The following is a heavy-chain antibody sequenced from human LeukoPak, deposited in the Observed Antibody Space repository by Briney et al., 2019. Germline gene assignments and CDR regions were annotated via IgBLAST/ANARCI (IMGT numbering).Heavy chain of an antibody. CDR3: ARGLRYNWNSEYYYYMDV. J-gene: IGHJ6*03. V-gene: IGHV1-8*01. Sequence: GASVKVSCTASGYTFTSYDINWVRQATGQGLEWMGWMNPNSGNTGYAQKFQGRVTMTRNTFTSTAYMELSSLRSEDTAVYYCARGLRYNWNSEYYYYMDVWGKGTTVTVSS. CDR2: MNPNSGNT. D-gene: IGHD1-7*01. CDR1: GYTFTSYD.